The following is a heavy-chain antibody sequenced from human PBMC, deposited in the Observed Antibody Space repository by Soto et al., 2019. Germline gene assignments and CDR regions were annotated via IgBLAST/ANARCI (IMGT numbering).Heavy chain of an antibody. CDR2: IYYSGST. J-gene: IGHJ4*02. CDR1: GGSISSGGYY. D-gene: IGHD6-19*01. CDR3: ARVGAVAGTITLDS. V-gene: IGHV4-31*03. Sequence: QVQLQESGPGLVKPSQTLSLTCTVSGGSISSGGYYWSWIRQHPGKGLEWIGYIYYSGSTYYNPSIKSRITMSVDTSKNQFSLKLNSVTAADTAVYYCARVGAVAGTITLDSWGQGTLVTVSS.